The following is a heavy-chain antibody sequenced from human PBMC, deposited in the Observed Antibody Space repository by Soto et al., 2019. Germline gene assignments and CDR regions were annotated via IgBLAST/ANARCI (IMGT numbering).Heavy chain of an antibody. V-gene: IGHV3-48*02. J-gene: IGHJ5*02. D-gene: IGHD3-22*01. CDR2: ISSSSSTI. CDR1: GFTFSSYS. Sequence: AGSLRLSCAASGFTFSSYSMNWVRQAPGKGLEWVSYISSSSSTIYYADSVKGRFTISRDNAKNSLYLQMNSLRDEDTAVYYCARDPTDSSGYYPNWFDPWGQGTLVTVSS. CDR3: ARDPTDSSGYYPNWFDP.